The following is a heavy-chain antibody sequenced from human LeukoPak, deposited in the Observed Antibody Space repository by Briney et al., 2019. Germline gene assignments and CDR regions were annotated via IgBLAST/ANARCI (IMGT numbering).Heavy chain of an antibody. CDR2: INHSGST. CDR1: GGSFSGYY. J-gene: IGHJ5*02. V-gene: IGHV4-34*01. Sequence: SETLSLTCAVYGGSFSGYYWSWIRQPPGKGLEWIGEINHSGSTNYNPSLKSRVTISVDTSKNQFSLKLSSVTAADTAVYYCARGYYSSSWHNRVRSAGWFDPWGQGTLVTVSS. CDR3: ARGYYSSSWHNRVRSAGWFDP. D-gene: IGHD6-13*01.